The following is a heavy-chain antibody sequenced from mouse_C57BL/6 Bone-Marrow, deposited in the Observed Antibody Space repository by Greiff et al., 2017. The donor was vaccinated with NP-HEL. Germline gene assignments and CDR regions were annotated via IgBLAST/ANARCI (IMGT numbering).Heavy chain of an antibody. CDR3: ARPPYYYGSSYGYFDV. CDR1: GFSLTSYG. Sequence: QLKESGPGLVQPSQSLSITCTVSGFSLTSYGVHWVRQSPGKGLEWLGVIWSGGSTDYNAAFISRLSISKDNSKSQVFFKMNSLQADDTAIYYCARPPYYYGSSYGYFDVWGTGTTVTVSS. V-gene: IGHV2-2*01. J-gene: IGHJ1*03. D-gene: IGHD1-1*01. CDR2: IWSGGST.